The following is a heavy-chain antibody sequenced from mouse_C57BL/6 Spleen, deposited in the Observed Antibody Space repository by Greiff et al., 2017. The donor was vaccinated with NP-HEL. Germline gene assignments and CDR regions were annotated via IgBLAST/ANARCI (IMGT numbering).Heavy chain of an antibody. CDR2: IRNKANGYTT. Sequence: EVQRVESGGGLVQPGGSLSLSCAASGFTFTDYYMSWVRQPPGKALEWLGFIRNKANGYTTEYSASVKGRFTISRDNSQSILYLQMNDLRAEDSATYYCVRYSREFYYGNYEGYFDVWGTGTTVTVSS. J-gene: IGHJ1*03. D-gene: IGHD2-1*01. V-gene: IGHV7-3*01. CDR3: VRYSREFYYGNYEGYFDV. CDR1: GFTFTDYY.